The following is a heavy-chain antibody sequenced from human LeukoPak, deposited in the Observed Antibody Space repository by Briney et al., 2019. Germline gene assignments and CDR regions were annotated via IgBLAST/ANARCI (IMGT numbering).Heavy chain of an antibody. CDR2: ISGSGGST. CDR1: GFTFSSYG. D-gene: IGHD2-2*01. V-gene: IGHV3-23*01. CDR3: ARGAVVVPAAKLHYYYYYYMDV. Sequence: PGGSLRLSCAASGFTFSSYGMSWVRQAPGKGLEGVSAISGSGGSTYYADSVKGRFTIYRDNSKNTLYLQMNSLRAEDTAVYYCARGAVVVPAAKLHYYYYYYMDVWGKGTTVTVSS. J-gene: IGHJ6*03.